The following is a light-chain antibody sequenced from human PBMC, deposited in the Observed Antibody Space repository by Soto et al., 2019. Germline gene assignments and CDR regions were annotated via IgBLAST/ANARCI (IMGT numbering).Light chain of an antibody. J-gene: IGKJ1*01. CDR1: QSISIW. CDR3: QQYNGYSTWT. V-gene: IGKV1-5*01. CDR2: DAS. Sequence: DIQMTQSPSTLSASVGDRITITCRASQSISIWLAWYQQTPGKAPKILIYDASRLETGIPSTFSGSGSGTEFTLTTSGLQPDDFATYYCQQYNGYSTWTFGQGTRVETK.